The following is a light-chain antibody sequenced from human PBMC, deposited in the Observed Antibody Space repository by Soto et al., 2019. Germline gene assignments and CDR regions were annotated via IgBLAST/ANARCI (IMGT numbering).Light chain of an antibody. CDR1: SSNIGSNY. Sequence: QSVLTQPPSASGTPGQRVTISCSGSSSNIGSNYVYWYQQLPGTAPKLLIYRNNQRPSGVPDRFSGSKSGTSASLAISGLRSEDEADYYCATWDDSLSGVVVFGGGTKLTFL. CDR3: ATWDDSLSGVVV. CDR2: RNN. J-gene: IGLJ2*01. V-gene: IGLV1-47*01.